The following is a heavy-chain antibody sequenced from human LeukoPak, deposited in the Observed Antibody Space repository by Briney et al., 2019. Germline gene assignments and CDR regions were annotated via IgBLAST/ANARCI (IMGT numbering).Heavy chain of an antibody. J-gene: IGHJ3*02. CDR3: ARIAAAGFDAFDI. V-gene: IGHV1-2*04. CDR2: INPNSGGT. Sequence: ASVKVSCKASGYTFTGYYMHWVRQAPGQGLEWMGWINPNSGGTNYAQKFQGWVTTTRDTSISTAYMELSRLRSDDTAVYYCARIAAAGFDAFDIWGQGTMVTVSS. D-gene: IGHD6-13*01. CDR1: GYTFTGYY.